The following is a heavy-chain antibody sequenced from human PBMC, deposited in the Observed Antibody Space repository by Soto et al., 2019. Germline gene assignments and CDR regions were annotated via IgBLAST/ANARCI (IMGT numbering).Heavy chain of an antibody. D-gene: IGHD2-21*02. CDR2: INAGNGNT. CDR1: GYTFTSYA. Sequence: QVQLVQSGAEVKKPGASVKVSCKASGYTFTSYAMHWVRQAPGQRLEWMGWINAGNGNTKYPQKFQGRVTITRDTSASTAYMELSSLRSEDTAVYYCARSIVVVTALDYWGQGTLVTVSS. V-gene: IGHV1-3*01. CDR3: ARSIVVVTALDY. J-gene: IGHJ4*02.